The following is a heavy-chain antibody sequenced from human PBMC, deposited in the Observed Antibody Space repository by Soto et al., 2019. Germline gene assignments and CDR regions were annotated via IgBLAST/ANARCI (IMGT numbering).Heavy chain of an antibody. Sequence: PSDTLSLTCTVSGGSVSSGSYYRSWIRQPPGKGLEWIGYIYYSGSTNYNPSLKSRVTISVDTSKNQFSLKLSSVTAADTAVYYCSGFCLRSGWYGPDRGVFGFRGQGTLVTVSS. CDR2: IYYSGST. J-gene: IGHJ4*01. CDR1: GGSVSSGSYY. D-gene: IGHD6-19*01. V-gene: IGHV4-61*01. CDR3: SGFCLRSGWYGPDRGVFGF.